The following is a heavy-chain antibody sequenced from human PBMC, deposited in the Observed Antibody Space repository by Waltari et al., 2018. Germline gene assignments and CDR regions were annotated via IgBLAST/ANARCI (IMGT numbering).Heavy chain of an antibody. CDR3: ARDPPDRFLEGNNWFDP. V-gene: IGHV4-38-2*02. D-gene: IGHD3-3*01. CDR2: IYHSGST. Sequence: QVQLQESGPGLVKPSETLSLTCTVSGYSISSGYYWGWIRQPPGKGLEWIGSIYHSGSTYYNPSLKIRVTISVDTSKNQFSLKLSSVTAADTAVYYCARDPPDRFLEGNNWFDPWGQGTLVTVSS. CDR1: GYSISSGYY. J-gene: IGHJ5*02.